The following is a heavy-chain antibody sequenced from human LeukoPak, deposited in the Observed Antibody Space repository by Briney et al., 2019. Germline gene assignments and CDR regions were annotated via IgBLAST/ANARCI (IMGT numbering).Heavy chain of an antibody. J-gene: IGHJ6*03. Sequence: SETLSLTCTVSGGSISSHYWGWIRQPPGKGLEWIGYIYYSGSTNYNPSLKSRVTISVDTSKNQFSLKLSSVTAADTAVYYCARVRSGSYYYYYYYMDVWGKGTTVTVSS. D-gene: IGHD1-26*01. CDR3: ARVRSGSYYYYYYYMDV. V-gene: IGHV4-59*11. CDR1: GGSISSHY. CDR2: IYYSGST.